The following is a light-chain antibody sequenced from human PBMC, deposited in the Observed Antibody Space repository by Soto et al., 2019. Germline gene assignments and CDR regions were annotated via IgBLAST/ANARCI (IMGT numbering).Light chain of an antibody. Sequence: QSVLTQPPSVSAAPGQKVTISCSGGSSNIGINIVSWYQQLPGRAPKLLIYEDNKRPSGIPDRFSGSKSGTSATLGITALQTGDEADYYCASWDTSLNSGVFGGGTKVTVL. CDR1: SSNIGINI. CDR3: ASWDTSLNSGV. J-gene: IGLJ2*01. V-gene: IGLV1-51*02. CDR2: EDN.